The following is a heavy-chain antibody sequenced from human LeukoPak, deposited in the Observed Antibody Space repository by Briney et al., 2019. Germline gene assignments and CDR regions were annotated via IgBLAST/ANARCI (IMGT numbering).Heavy chain of an antibody. CDR3: ARDLGAYYDSSDNWFDP. J-gene: IGHJ5*02. V-gene: IGHV3-43D*03. CDR2: ISWDGGST. Sequence: GGSLRLSCAASGFTFDDYAMHWVRQAPGKGLEWVSLISWDGGSTYYADSEKGRFTISRDNSKNSLYLQMNSLRAEDTALYYCARDLGAYYDSSDNWFDPWGQGTLVTVSS. D-gene: IGHD3-22*01. CDR1: GFTFDDYA.